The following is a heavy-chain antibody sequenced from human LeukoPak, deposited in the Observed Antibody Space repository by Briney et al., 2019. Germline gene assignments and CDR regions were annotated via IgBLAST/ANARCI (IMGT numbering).Heavy chain of an antibody. CDR3: ARATGGYYYYYMDV. D-gene: IGHD2-8*02. Sequence: PGGSLRLSCAASGFTFSSYSMNWVRQAPGKGLEWVSSISSSSSYIYYADSVKGRFTISRDNAKNSLYLQMNSLRAEDTAVYYCARATGGYYYYYMDVWGKGTTVTVSS. CDR2: ISSSSSYI. CDR1: GFTFSSYS. V-gene: IGHV3-21*01. J-gene: IGHJ6*03.